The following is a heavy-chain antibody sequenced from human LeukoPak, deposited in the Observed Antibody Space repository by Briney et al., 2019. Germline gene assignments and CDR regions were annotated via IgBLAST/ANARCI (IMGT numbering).Heavy chain of an antibody. Sequence: GGSLRLPCAASGFTFSSYWMSWVRQAPGKGLEWVANMKQDGSEKYYVDSVKGRFTISRDNAKNSLYLQMNSLRAEDTAVYYCAREGVEMATIGDFDFWGQGTLVTVSS. J-gene: IGHJ4*02. CDR3: AREGVEMATIGDFDF. V-gene: IGHV3-7*01. CDR2: MKQDGSEK. D-gene: IGHD5-24*01. CDR1: GFTFSSYW.